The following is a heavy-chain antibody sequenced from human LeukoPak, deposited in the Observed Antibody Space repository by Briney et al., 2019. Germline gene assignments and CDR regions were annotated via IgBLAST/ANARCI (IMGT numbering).Heavy chain of an antibody. J-gene: IGHJ4*02. D-gene: IGHD5-24*01. Sequence: GGSLRLSCAASGFTFSSYEMNWVRQAPGKGLEWVSYISSSGSAIYYADSVKGRFTISRDNAKNSLYLQMNSLRAEDTAVYYCARDAGYNIDYWGQGTLVTVSS. V-gene: IGHV3-48*03. CDR3: ARDAGYNIDY. CDR2: ISSSGSAI. CDR1: GFTFSSYE.